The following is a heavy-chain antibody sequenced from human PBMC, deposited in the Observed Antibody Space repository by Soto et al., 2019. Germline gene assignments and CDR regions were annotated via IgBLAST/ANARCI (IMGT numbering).Heavy chain of an antibody. V-gene: IGHV3-30-3*01. CDR2: ISYDGSNK. CDR1: GFTFSSYA. D-gene: IGHD6-13*01. Sequence: GGSLRLSCAASGFTFSSYAMHWVRQAPGKGLEWVAVISYDGSNKYYADSVKGRFTTSRDNSKNTLYLQMNSLRAEDTAVYYCASTKTPIAAAGTSPYYYYGMDVWGQGTTVTVSS. J-gene: IGHJ6*02. CDR3: ASTKTPIAAAGTSPYYYYGMDV.